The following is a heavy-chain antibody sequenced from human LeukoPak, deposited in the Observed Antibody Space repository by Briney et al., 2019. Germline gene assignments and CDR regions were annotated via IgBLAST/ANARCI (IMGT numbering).Heavy chain of an antibody. V-gene: IGHV3-23*01. D-gene: IGHD3-22*01. CDR2: ISGSGGST. Sequence: PGGSLRLSCAASGFTFSSYAMIWVCQAPGKGLEWVSAISGSGGSTFYADSVKGRFTISRDNSKNTLYLQMNSLRAEDTAVYYCAKGSYYDSSGYLHYWGQGTLVTVSS. J-gene: IGHJ4*02. CDR3: AKGSYYDSSGYLHY. CDR1: GFTFSSYA.